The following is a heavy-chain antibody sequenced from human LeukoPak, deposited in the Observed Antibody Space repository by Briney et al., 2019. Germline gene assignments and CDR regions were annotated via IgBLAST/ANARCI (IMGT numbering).Heavy chain of an antibody. CDR1: GFTFSGSA. D-gene: IGHD3-10*01. Sequence: AGSLRLSCAASGFTFSGSAMHWVRQATGKGLEWVGRIRGKANTYATAYGESVKGRFTISRDDSKNTAYLQMNSLKTEDTAVYYCTRKEDYYASGNAFDIWGQGTMVTVSS. CDR2: IRGKANTYAT. V-gene: IGHV3-73*01. CDR3: TRKEDYYASGNAFDI. J-gene: IGHJ3*02.